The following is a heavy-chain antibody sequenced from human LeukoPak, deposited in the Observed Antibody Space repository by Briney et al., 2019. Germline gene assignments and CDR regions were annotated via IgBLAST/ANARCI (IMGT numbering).Heavy chain of an antibody. D-gene: IGHD2-2*01. CDR2: ISSSSNTI. CDR1: GFTFSSYS. J-gene: IGHJ4*02. CDR3: TTDHLRTIVVPATNDY. V-gene: IGHV3-48*02. Sequence: GGSLRLSCAASGFTFSSYSMNWVRQAPGKGLEWVSYISSSSNTIYYADSVKGRFTISRDNAKNALYLQMNSLRDEDTAVYYCTTDHLRTIVVPATNDYWGQGTLVTVSS.